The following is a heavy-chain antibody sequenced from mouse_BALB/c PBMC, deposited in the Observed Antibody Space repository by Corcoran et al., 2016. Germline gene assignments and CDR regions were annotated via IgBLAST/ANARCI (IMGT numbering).Heavy chain of an antibody. CDR2: INPSSGYT. D-gene: IGHD1-1*01. Sequence: QVQLQQSAAELARPGASVKMSCKASGYTFTSYTMHWVKQRPGQGLEWIGYINPSSGYTEYNQKFKDKTTLTADKSSSTAYMQLSSLTSEDSAVYYCARLKDYSFAYWGQGTLVTVSA. CDR3: ARLKDYSFAY. CDR1: GYTFTSYT. V-gene: IGHV1-4*02. J-gene: IGHJ3*01.